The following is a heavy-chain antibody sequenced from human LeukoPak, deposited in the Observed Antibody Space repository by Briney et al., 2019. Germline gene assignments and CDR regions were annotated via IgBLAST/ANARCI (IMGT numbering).Heavy chain of an antibody. CDR1: GFTFSSYS. J-gene: IGHJ4*02. D-gene: IGHD3-10*01. V-gene: IGHV3-21*01. CDR3: ARDSPGEFPVGAPDY. CDR2: ISSSSSYI. Sequence: GGSLRLSFAASGFTFSSYSMNWVRQAPGKGLEWVSSISSSSSYIYYAASVRGRFTISRDNAKNSLYLQMNSLRAEDTAVYYCARDSPGEFPVGAPDYWGQGTLVTVSS.